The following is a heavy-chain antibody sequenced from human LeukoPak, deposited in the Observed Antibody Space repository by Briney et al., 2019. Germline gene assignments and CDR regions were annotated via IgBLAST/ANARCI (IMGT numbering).Heavy chain of an antibody. V-gene: IGHV4-34*01. Sequence: SETLSLTCAVYGENFSIYFYSWIRQPPGKGLEWIGEINHGGSTSYNPSLKSRVTISVDTSKNQFSLKLNSVTAADTAVYYCARGARAIAVAGLWGQGTLVTVSS. CDR1: GENFSIYF. CDR2: INHGGST. J-gene: IGHJ4*02. CDR3: ARGARAIAVAGL. D-gene: IGHD6-19*01.